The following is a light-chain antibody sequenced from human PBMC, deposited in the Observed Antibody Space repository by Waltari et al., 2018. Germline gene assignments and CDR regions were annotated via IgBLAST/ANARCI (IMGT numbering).Light chain of an antibody. V-gene: IGLV2-8*01. CDR3: SSYAGSNNVV. J-gene: IGLJ2*01. CDR1: RSDVGCYNY. CDR2: EVS. Sequence: SALTQPPSASRSPRHSVTLSCPGTRSDVGCYNYFSWYQQHPGKAPKLMIYEVSKRPSGVPDRFSGSKSGNTASLTVSGLQAEDEADYYCSSYAGSNNVVFGGGTKLTVL.